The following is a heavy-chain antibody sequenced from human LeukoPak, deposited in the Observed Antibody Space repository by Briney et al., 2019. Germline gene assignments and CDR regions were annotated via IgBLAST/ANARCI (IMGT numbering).Heavy chain of an antibody. J-gene: IGHJ4*02. Sequence: ASVKVSCKASGYTFTSYDINWVRQAPGQGLEWMGGIIPIFGTANYAQKFQGRVTITTDESTSTAYMELSSLRSEDTAVYYCARDSEYWGQGTLVTVSS. CDR3: ARDSEY. CDR1: GYTFTSYD. V-gene: IGHV1-69*05. CDR2: IIPIFGTA.